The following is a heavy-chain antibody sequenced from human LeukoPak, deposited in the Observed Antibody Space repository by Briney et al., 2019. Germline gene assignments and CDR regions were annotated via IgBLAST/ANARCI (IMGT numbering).Heavy chain of an antibody. J-gene: IGHJ4*02. CDR2: IYTSGST. V-gene: IGHV4-4*07. Sequence: SETLSLTRTVPGGSISSYYWSWIRQPAGKGLEWIGRIYTSGSTNYNPSLKSRVTMSVDTSKNQLSLKLSSVTAADTAVYYCARSIVGATGPDYWGQGTLVTVSS. CDR3: ARSIVGATGPDY. CDR1: GGSISSYY. D-gene: IGHD1-26*01.